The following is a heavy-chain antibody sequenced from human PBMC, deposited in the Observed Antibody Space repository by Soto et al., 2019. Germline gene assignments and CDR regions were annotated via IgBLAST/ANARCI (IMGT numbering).Heavy chain of an antibody. CDR1: GGSISSGGYY. CDR2: VCYAVRT. J-gene: IGHJ4*02. V-gene: IGHV4-31*03. D-gene: IGHD3-10*01. Sequence: QVQLQESGPGLVKPSQTLSLTCTVSGGSISSGGYYWSWIRQHPGKGLEWIGYVCYAVRTYFNPSLTSRVTISLATSKNQFSLKLSSVTAADTAVYYCATLYMVGGVRPFDYWGRETRVTVSS. CDR3: ATLYMVGGVRPFDY.